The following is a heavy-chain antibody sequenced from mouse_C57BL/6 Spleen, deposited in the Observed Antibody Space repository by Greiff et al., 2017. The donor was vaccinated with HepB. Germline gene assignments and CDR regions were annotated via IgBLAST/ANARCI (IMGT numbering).Heavy chain of an antibody. V-gene: IGHV5-6*02. D-gene: IGHD1-1*01. CDR2: ISSGGSYT. J-gene: IGHJ3*01. Sequence: DVKLQESGGDLVKPGGSLKLSCAASGFTFSSYGMSWVRQTPDKRLEWVATISSGGSYTYYPDSVKGRFTISRDNAKNTLYLQMSSLKSEDTAMYYCASFYYYGSQAYWGQGTLVTVSA. CDR1: GFTFSSYG. CDR3: ASFYYYGSQAY.